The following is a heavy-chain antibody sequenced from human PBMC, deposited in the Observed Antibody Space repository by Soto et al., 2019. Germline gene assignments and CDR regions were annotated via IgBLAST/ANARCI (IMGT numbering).Heavy chain of an antibody. CDR3: TSDTFGARDS. J-gene: IGHJ4*02. CDR1: GFAFSSEW. D-gene: IGHD2-15*01. V-gene: IGHV3-74*01. Sequence: GGSMRLSCAASGFAFSSEWMHWVRQAPGKGLVWVSRIDPYDTGITYADSVKGRFTISRDNAKNTLYLQMNSLRAEDTAVYYCTSDTFGARDSWGQGTLVTVSS. CDR2: IDPYDTGI.